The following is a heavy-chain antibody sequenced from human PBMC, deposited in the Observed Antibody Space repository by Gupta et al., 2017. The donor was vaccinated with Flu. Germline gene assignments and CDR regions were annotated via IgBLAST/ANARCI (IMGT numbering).Heavy chain of an antibody. V-gene: IGHV3-9*01. CDR2: ISWNSGRL. D-gene: IGHD6-6*01. Sequence: EVQLVESGGGLVQPGGSLRLSCAASGFTFDDHAMHWVRQPPGKGLEWVSGISWNSGRLAYADSVRGRFTISRDNAKNSLSLQMNSLRPEDTAFYYCARGVGSSSLFYYFDYWGQGTLVTVSS. CDR3: ARGVGSSSLFYYFDY. J-gene: IGHJ4*02. CDR1: GFTFDDHA.